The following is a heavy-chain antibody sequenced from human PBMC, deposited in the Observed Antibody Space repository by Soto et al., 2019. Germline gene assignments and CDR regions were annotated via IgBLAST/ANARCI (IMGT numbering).Heavy chain of an antibody. CDR2: IDDSGST. CDR3: ARRAGYYGPYGMDV. V-gene: IGHV4-30-4*08. D-gene: IGHD3-9*01. CDR1: GGSISSGDNH. J-gene: IGHJ6*02. Sequence: PWETLSLTCSVSGGSISSGDNHWSWIRQPPGKGLEWIGYIDDSGSTFYNPSLKSRVDISVDTSENQFSLKLSSVTGADTAVYYCARRAGYYGPYGMDVWGQGTTVTVSS.